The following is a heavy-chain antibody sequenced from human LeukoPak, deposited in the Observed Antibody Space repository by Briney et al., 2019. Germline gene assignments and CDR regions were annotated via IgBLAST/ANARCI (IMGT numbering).Heavy chain of an antibody. V-gene: IGHV3-11*04. CDR3: ARITIFGVVTDDY. Sequence: GGSLRPSCAASGFTFSDYYMSWIRQAPGKGLEWVSYISGSGSSIYFADFVKGRFTISRDNAKNSVYLQMNSLRAEDTAVYYCARITIFGVVTDDYWGQGTLVTVSS. D-gene: IGHD3-3*01. J-gene: IGHJ4*02. CDR2: ISGSGSSI. CDR1: GFTFSDYY.